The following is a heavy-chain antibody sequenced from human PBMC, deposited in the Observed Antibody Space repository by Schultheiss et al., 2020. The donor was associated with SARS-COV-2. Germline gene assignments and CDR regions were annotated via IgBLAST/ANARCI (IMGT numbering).Heavy chain of an antibody. D-gene: IGHD1-26*01. V-gene: IGHV3-21*04. CDR2: ISSSSSYI. CDR1: GFTFSSYA. CDR3: ARGERNFDY. Sequence: GSLRLSCAASGFTFSSYAMSWVRQAPGKGLEWVSSISSSSSYIYYADSVKGRFTISRDNAKNSLYLQMNSLRAEDTALYHCARGERNFDYWGQGTLVTVSS. J-gene: IGHJ4*02.